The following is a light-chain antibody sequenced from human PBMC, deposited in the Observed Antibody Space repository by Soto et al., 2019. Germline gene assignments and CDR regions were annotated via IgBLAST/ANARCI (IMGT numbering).Light chain of an antibody. J-gene: IGKJ2*01. CDR2: GAS. Sequence: EIVLTQSPGTLSLSPGERATLSCRASQSVSNNYLAWYQQKPGQAPRLLIYGASTRATGIPDRFSGSGSGTDFTLTISRLEPEDFALYYCQQYGSSPPYTFGQGTKLEIK. CDR3: QQYGSSPPYT. V-gene: IGKV3-20*01. CDR1: QSVSNNY.